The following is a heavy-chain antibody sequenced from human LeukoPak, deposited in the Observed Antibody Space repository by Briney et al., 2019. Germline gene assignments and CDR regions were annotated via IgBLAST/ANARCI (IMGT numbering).Heavy chain of an antibody. D-gene: IGHD3-10*01. J-gene: IGHJ4*02. CDR1: GFTFSSYA. Sequence: PGGSLRLSCAASGFTFSSYAMHWVRQAPGKGLEWVAVISYDGSNKYYADSVKGRFTISRDNSKNTLYLQMNSLRAEDTAVYYCARDSSHYDYGSGYDWGKGTLVTVSS. CDR2: ISYDGSNK. CDR3: ARDSSHYDYGSGYD. V-gene: IGHV3-30*04.